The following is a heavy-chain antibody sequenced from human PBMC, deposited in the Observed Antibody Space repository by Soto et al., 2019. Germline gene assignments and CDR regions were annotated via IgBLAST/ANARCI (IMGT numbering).Heavy chain of an antibody. CDR1: GGIFSSYA. CDR2: IIPIFGTA. Sequence: SVKVSCKASGGIFSSYAISWVRQAPGQGLEWMGGIIPIFGTANYAQKFQGRVTITADESTSTAYMELSSLRSEDTAVYYCARYLMGPYYYGMDVWGQGTTVTVSS. V-gene: IGHV1-69*13. J-gene: IGHJ6*02. D-gene: IGHD2-8*01. CDR3: ARYLMGPYYYGMDV.